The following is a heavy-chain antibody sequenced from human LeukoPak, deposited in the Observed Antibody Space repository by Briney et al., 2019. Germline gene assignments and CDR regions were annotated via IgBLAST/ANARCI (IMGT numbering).Heavy chain of an antibody. D-gene: IGHD2-21*02. CDR3: ARDNRRGVAVTAIRSLYFDY. J-gene: IGHJ4*02. CDR2: INPSGGST. CDR1: GYTFTSYY. V-gene: IGHV1-46*04. Sequence: ASVKVSCKASGYTFTSYYMHWVRQAPGQGLEWMGIINPSGGSTSYAQKLQGRVTMTRDRSTSTVYMELSSLRSEDTAVYYCARDNRRGVAVTAIRSLYFDYWAREPWSASPQ.